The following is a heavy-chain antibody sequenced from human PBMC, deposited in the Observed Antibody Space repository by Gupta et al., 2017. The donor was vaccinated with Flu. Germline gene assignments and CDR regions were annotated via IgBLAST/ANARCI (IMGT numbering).Heavy chain of an antibody. CDR2: ITWNGAFV. CDR3: TKDIMARRYHAWQYLGLDS. CDR1: GFTFGDYA. D-gene: IGHD2-8*01. J-gene: IGHJ4*02. Sequence: EMQLVESGGGSVQPGWSLRLSCEASGFTFGDYAIHWVRQVPGKALELVSGITWNGAFVDYADSVRGRFTISRDNPKNSLHLQMTGLRADDTAMYYCTKDIMARRYHAWQYLGLDSWGLGTLVTVSS. V-gene: IGHV3-9*01.